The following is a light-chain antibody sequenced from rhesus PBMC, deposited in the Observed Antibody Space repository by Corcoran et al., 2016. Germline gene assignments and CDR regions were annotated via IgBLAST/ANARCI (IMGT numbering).Light chain of an antibody. CDR3: QQYSRRPFA. V-gene: IGKV1-32*05. Sequence: DIQMTQSPSSLSASVGDRVTITCRASQGINSFLNWYQQKPGKAPKLLIYYACRLESGVPSRFTGSGSGTEFTLIISSLQSEDFATYYCQQYSRRPFAFGPGTKLDIK. J-gene: IGKJ3*01. CDR1: QGINSF. CDR2: YAC.